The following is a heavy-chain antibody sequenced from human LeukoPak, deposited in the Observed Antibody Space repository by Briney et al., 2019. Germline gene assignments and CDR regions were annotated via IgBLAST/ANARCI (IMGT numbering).Heavy chain of an antibody. CDR3: ARGTIAAAGYYYFDY. D-gene: IGHD6-13*01. Sequence: SGGSLRLSCAASGFTFSSYSMNWVRQAPGKGLEWVSSISSSSSYIYYADSVKGRFTISRDNAKNSLYLQMNSLRAEDTAVYYCARGTIAAAGYYYFDYWGQGTQVTVSS. V-gene: IGHV3-21*01. CDR2: ISSSSSYI. CDR1: GFTFSSYS. J-gene: IGHJ4*02.